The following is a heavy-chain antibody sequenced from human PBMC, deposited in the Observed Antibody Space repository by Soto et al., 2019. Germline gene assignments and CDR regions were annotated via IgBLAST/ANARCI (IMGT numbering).Heavy chain of an antibody. D-gene: IGHD1-26*01. Sequence: KSSETLSLTCTVSGGSISSYYWSWIRQPPGKGLEWIGYIYYSGSTNYNPSLKSRVTISVDTSKNQFSLKLSSVTAADTAVYYCARGRYGRPFDYWGQGTLVTVSS. CDR3: ARGRYGRPFDY. J-gene: IGHJ4*02. CDR2: IYYSGST. V-gene: IGHV4-59*01. CDR1: GGSISSYY.